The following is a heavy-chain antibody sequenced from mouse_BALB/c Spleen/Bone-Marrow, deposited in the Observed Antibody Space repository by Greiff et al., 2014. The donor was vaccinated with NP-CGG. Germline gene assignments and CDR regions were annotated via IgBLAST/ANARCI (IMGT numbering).Heavy chain of an antibody. CDR3: ARNLYYFDY. J-gene: IGHJ2*01. CDR1: GYTFSSYW. Sequence: QVHVKQSGAELMKPGASVKISCRATGYTFSSYWVEWVKQRPGHGLEWIGEILPGSGSTNYNEKFKGKATFTADASSNTAYMQLSSLTSEDSAVYYCARNLYYFDYWGQGTTLTVSS. V-gene: IGHV1-9*01. CDR2: ILPGSGST.